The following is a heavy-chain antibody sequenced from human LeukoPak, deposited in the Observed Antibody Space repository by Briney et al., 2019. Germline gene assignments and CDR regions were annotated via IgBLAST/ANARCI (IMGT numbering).Heavy chain of an antibody. CDR3: ARDNYGDYGPPFYYYGMDV. CDR1: GGSISSYY. J-gene: IGHJ6*02. CDR2: IYTSGST. V-gene: IGHV4-4*07. D-gene: IGHD4-17*01. Sequence: SETLSLTCTVSGGSISSYYWSWIRQPAGKGLEWIGRIYTSGSTNYNPSPKSRVTMSVDTSKNQFSLKLSSVTAADTAVYYCARDNYGDYGPPFYYYGMDVWGQGTTVTVSS.